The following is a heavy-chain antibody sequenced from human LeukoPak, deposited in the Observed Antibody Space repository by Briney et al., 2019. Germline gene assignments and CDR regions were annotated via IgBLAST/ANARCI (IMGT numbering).Heavy chain of an antibody. V-gene: IGHV3-30*04. Sequence: GRSLRLSCEASGFTFSNYGIHWVRQTPGKGLEWVAAISSDGVEKHYADSVKGRFTISRDNSKSTVYLQMNSLRAEDTALYYCAREGHYDILTVYSPLEYYFYYMDVWGKGTTVTVSS. CDR3: AREGHYDILTVYSPLEYYFYYMDV. CDR1: GFTFSNYG. J-gene: IGHJ6*03. D-gene: IGHD3-9*01. CDR2: ISSDGVEK.